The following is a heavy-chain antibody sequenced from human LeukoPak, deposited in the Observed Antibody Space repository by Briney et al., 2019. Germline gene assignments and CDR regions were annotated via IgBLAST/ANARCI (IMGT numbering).Heavy chain of an antibody. D-gene: IGHD6-19*01. CDR3: AKDRWGAVASFDY. Sequence: GGSLRLSCTVSGFTVSSNSMSWVRQAPGKGLEWVSFIYSGTIHYSDSVKGRFTISRDNSKNTLYLQMDSLRAEDTAVYYCAKDRWGAVASFDYWGQGTLVTVSS. CDR1: GFTVSSNS. V-gene: IGHV3-53*01. CDR2: IYSGTI. J-gene: IGHJ4*02.